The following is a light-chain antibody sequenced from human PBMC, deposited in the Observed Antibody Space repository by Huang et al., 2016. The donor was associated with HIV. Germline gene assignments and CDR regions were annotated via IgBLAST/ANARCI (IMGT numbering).Light chain of an antibody. CDR3: QHYNNWPWWT. CDR1: QSVTSN. Sequence: EVVMTQSPAILSVSPGERATLSCRASQSVTSNLAWYQQKPGQAPRLLIYSASTRATGIPARFSGSGSGTEFTLTISNLQSEDFAVYYCQHYNNWPWWTFGQGTKVEIK. CDR2: SAS. V-gene: IGKV3-15*01. J-gene: IGKJ1*01.